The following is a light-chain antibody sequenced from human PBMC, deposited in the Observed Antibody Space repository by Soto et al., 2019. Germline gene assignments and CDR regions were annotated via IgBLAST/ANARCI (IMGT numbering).Light chain of an antibody. CDR2: EVS. Sequence: QSALTQPASVSGSPGQSITISCTGSSSDVGGYNYVSWYQQHPGKAPKFMIYEVSNRPSGVSNRFSGSKSGNTASLTISGLQPEDEAEYYCSSYTSSSTVVFGGGTKLTVL. CDR3: SSYTSSSTVV. J-gene: IGLJ2*01. V-gene: IGLV2-14*01. CDR1: SSDVGGYNY.